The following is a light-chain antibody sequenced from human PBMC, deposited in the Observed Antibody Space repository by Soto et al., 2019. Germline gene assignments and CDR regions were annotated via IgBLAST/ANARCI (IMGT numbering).Light chain of an antibody. V-gene: IGLV2-14*01. Sequence: QSALTQPASVSGSPGQSITISCTGTSSDVGGYNYVSWYQQHPGKAPKLMIYEVSNRPSGVSNRFSGSKSGNTASLTISGLQAEDEADYYCSSYTSSSTPVVFGGETKRTVL. CDR3: SSYTSSSTPVV. J-gene: IGLJ2*01. CDR1: SSDVGGYNY. CDR2: EVS.